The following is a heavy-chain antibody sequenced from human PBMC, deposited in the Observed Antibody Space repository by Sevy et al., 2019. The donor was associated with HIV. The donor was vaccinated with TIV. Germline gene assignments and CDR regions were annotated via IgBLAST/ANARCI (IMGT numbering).Heavy chain of an antibody. J-gene: IGHJ6*02. V-gene: IGHV3-30*02. D-gene: IGHD6-19*01. Sequence: GESLKISCAASGFTFSNYGIHWVRQAPGKGLEWVAFIRYDGSNKYYADSVKGRFTISRDNSKNTLYPQMNSLRAEDTAVYYCAKDRGGRSSGWYSYYYYYGMDVWGQGTTVTVSS. CDR1: GFTFSNYG. CDR2: IRYDGSNK. CDR3: AKDRGGRSSGWYSYYYYYGMDV.